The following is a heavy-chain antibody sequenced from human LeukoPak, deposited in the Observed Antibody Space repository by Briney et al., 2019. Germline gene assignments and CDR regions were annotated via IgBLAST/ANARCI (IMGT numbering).Heavy chain of an antibody. J-gene: IGHJ4*02. CDR1: GYSISSGYY. D-gene: IGHD4-17*01. CDR2: IYHSGST. CDR3: ARDAADYAFDY. V-gene: IGHV4-38-2*02. Sequence: SETLSLTCTVSGYSISSGYYWGWIRQPPGKGLEWIGSIYHSGSTYYNPSLKSRVTISVDKSKNQFSLKLSSVTAADTAVYYCARDAADYAFDYWGQGTLVTVSS.